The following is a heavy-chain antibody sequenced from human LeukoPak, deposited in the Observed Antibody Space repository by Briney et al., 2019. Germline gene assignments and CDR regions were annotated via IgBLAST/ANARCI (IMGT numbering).Heavy chain of an antibody. CDR3: ATGRIIRPLRLLEWVPMYFDY. J-gene: IGHJ4*02. Sequence: ASVKVSCKVSGYTLTELSMHWVRQAPGKGLEWMGGFDPEDGETIYAQKFQGRVTMTEDTSTDTAYMELSSLRSEDTAVYYCATGRIIRPLRLLEWVPMYFDYWGQGTLVTVSS. CDR1: GYTLTELS. D-gene: IGHD3-3*01. CDR2: FDPEDGET. V-gene: IGHV1-24*01.